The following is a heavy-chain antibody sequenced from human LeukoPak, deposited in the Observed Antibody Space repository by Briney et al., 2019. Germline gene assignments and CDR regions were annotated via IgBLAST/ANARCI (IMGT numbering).Heavy chain of an antibody. V-gene: IGHV4-39*01. CDR1: GGSISSSSYY. CDR2: IYYSGST. D-gene: IGHD6-6*01. CDR3: ARLSIAARHIWLTYGRYFFDY. J-gene: IGHJ4*02. Sequence: SETLSLTCTVSGGSISSSSYYWGWIRQPPGKGLEWIGSIYYSGSTYYNPSLKSRVTISVDTSKNQFSLKLSSVTAADTAVYYCARLSIAARHIWLTYGRYFFDYWGQGTLVTVSS.